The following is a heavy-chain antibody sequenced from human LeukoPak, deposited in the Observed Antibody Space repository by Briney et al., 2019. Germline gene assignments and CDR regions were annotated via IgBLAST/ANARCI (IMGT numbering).Heavy chain of an antibody. Sequence: GGSLRLSCAASGFTFSNSWMTWVRQAPGKGPEWVANIKEDGTDKHYADSVKGRFTISRDNAKNSLYLQLNSLRVEDTAVYYCARPRSDYWGQGTLVTVSS. J-gene: IGHJ4*02. CDR2: IKEDGTDK. CDR3: ARPRSDY. D-gene: IGHD3-3*01. CDR1: GFTFSNSW. V-gene: IGHV3-7*01.